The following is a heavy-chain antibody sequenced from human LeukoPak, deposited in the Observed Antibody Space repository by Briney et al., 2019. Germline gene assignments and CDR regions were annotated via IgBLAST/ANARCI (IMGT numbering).Heavy chain of an antibody. D-gene: IGHD5-12*01. CDR1: GGTFSSYA. CDR3: AREIRGYSGYDPDYYYYYMDV. Sequence: ASVKASCKASGGTFSSYAISWVRQAPGQGLEWMGGIIPIFGTANYAQKFQGRVTITADESTSTAYMELSSLRSEDTAVYYCAREIRGYSGYDPDYYYYYMDVWGKGTTVTVSS. CDR2: IIPIFGTA. V-gene: IGHV1-69*13. J-gene: IGHJ6*03.